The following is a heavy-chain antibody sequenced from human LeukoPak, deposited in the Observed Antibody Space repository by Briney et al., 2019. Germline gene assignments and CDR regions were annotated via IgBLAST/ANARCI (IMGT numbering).Heavy chain of an antibody. Sequence: GGSLRLSCAASGFTFSTYGMHWVRQAPGKGLEWVAFIRSDGINKYYADSVKGRFTISRDNSKNTLYLQMNSLRAEDTAVYYCAKRGVGIAAAIDYWGQGTLVTVSS. V-gene: IGHV3-30*02. CDR1: GFTFSTYG. J-gene: IGHJ4*02. CDR3: AKRGVGIAAAIDY. D-gene: IGHD6-13*01. CDR2: IRSDGINK.